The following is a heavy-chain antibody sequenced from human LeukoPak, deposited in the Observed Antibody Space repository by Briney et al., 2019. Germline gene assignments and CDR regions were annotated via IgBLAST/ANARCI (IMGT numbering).Heavy chain of an antibody. D-gene: IGHD3-10*01. V-gene: IGHV3-74*01. CDR3: ARDPSRFGELSLDY. Sequence: PGGSLRLSCAVSGFTFSSYWMNWVRQVPGKGLVWVSHINTFGTTATYADSVKGRFTISRDNSKNTLYLQMNSPRAEDTAVYYCARDPSRFGELSLDYWGQGTLVTVSS. CDR1: GFTFSSYW. J-gene: IGHJ4*02. CDR2: INTFGTTA.